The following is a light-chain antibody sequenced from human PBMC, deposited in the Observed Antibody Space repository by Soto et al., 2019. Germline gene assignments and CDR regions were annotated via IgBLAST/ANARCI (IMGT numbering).Light chain of an antibody. Sequence: QSVLTKPPSVSGAPGQRVTISCTGSSSNIGAGYDVHWYQQLPGTAPKLLIYGNSNRPSGVPDRFSGSKSRTSASLAITGLQAEDEADYYCQSYDSSLSVGFGGGTKLTVL. CDR1: SSNIGAGYD. J-gene: IGLJ2*01. CDR2: GNS. CDR3: QSYDSSLSVG. V-gene: IGLV1-40*01.